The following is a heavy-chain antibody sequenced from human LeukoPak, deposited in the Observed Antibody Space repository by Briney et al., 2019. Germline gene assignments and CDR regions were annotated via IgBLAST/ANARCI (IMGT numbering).Heavy chain of an antibody. D-gene: IGHD1-26*01. CDR3: AREIEWEYAFDY. V-gene: IGHV1-18*01. Sequence: GASVKVSCKASGYTFTRYAIIWVRQAPGQGLEWMGWIRASNGDTNFGQKFQGRLTMTTDTSTSTAYMELRSLRSDDTAVYYCAREIEWEYAFDYWGQRTLVTVSS. CDR1: GYTFTRYA. J-gene: IGHJ4*02. CDR2: IRASNGDT.